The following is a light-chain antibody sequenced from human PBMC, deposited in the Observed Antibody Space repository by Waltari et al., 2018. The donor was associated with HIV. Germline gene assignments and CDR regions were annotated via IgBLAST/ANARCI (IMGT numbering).Light chain of an antibody. CDR3: QQRSSWPVT. CDR1: QSVNTY. J-gene: IGKJ5*01. CDR2: ETS. Sequence: VLTQSPATLTLSPGESANVSCRASQSVNTYLAWYQQTPGRAPRLLIIETSTRAAGIPARFSGNGSETDFTLTITSLEPEDSGLYFCQQRSSWPVTFGQGTRLVI. V-gene: IGKV3-11*01.